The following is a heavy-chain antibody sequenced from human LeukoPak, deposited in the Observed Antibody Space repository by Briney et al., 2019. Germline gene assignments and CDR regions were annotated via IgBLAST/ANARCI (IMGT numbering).Heavy chain of an antibody. CDR1: GFTFSSYS. CDR3: AKVPRADGRGVDDY. CDR2: ISSSSSNI. Sequence: GGSLRLSCAASGFTFSSYSMNWVRQAPGKGLEWVSSISSSSSNIYYADSVKGRFTISRDNSKNTLYLQMNSLRAEDTAVYYCAKVPRADGRGVDDYWGQGTLVTVSS. J-gene: IGHJ4*02. D-gene: IGHD3-10*01. V-gene: IGHV3-21*01.